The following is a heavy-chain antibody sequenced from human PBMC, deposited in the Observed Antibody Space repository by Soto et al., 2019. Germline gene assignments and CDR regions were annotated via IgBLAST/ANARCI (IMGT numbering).Heavy chain of an antibody. CDR1: GGTFSSYA. D-gene: IGHD3-22*01. Sequence: SVKVSCKASGGTFSSYAISWVRQAPGQGLEWMGGIIPIFGTANYAQKFQGRVTITADESTSTAYMELSSLRSEDTAVYYCARAYDSSGYYYERYFDYWGQGTLVTVSS. CDR2: IIPIFGTA. V-gene: IGHV1-69*13. J-gene: IGHJ4*02. CDR3: ARAYDSSGYYYERYFDY.